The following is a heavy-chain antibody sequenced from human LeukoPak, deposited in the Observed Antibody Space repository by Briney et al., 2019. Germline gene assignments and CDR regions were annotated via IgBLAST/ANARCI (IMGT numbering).Heavy chain of an antibody. Sequence: ASVKVSCKASGYTFTSYAMHWVRQAPGQRLGWMGWINAGNGNTKYSQKFQGRVTITRDTSASTAYMELSSLRSEDTAVYYCARAGYQPLRFDYWGQGTLVTVSS. CDR3: ARAGYQPLRFDY. J-gene: IGHJ4*02. CDR1: GYTFTSYA. D-gene: IGHD2-2*01. CDR2: INAGNGNT. V-gene: IGHV1-3*01.